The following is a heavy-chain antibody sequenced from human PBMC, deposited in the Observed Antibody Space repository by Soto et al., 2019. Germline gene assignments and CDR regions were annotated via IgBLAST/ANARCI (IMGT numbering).Heavy chain of an antibody. V-gene: IGHV3-30*18. Sequence: VQLVEAGGGLVKPGGSLRLSCAASGFTFSSYGMHWVRQAPGKGLEWVAVISYDGSNKYYADSVKGRFAISRDYSKNTLYLQMNSLRAEDTAVYYCAKDHSIGSSGYYTLFDHWGQGTLVTVSS. CDR1: GFTFSSYG. CDR2: ISYDGSNK. D-gene: IGHD3-22*01. CDR3: AKDHSIGSSGYYTLFDH. J-gene: IGHJ4*02.